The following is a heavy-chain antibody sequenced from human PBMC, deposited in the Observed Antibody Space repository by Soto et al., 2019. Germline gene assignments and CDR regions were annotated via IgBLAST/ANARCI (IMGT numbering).Heavy chain of an antibody. J-gene: IGHJ4*02. Sequence: SETLSLTCTVSGASIITNNYFWVWIRQSPRMGLELIGSISYSGRTYDKTSLHSRFTLSIDASKNHFSLKFTSVTTADTSIYYCARRRASDYGGNHHPYYFDRWGQGTLVTVSS. CDR1: GASIITNNYF. D-gene: IGHD4-17*01. CDR3: ARRRASDYGGNHHPYYFDR. V-gene: IGHV4-39*01. CDR2: ISYSGRT.